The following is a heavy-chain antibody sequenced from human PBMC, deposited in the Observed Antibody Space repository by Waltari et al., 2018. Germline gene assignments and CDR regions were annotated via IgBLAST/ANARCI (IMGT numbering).Heavy chain of an antibody. CDR3: ASTAKGLTGLGAHGAFDI. CDR1: GYTFTTYA. Sequence: QVQLVQSGAEVKKPGASVKVSCQASGYTFTTYARHWVRQSPGQRLGWMGWSNAGNGNTKYSQKFQGRVTITRDTSASTAYMALSSLRSEDTAVYYCASTAKGLTGLGAHGAFDIWGQGTMVTVSS. V-gene: IGHV1-3*01. D-gene: IGHD3-9*01. J-gene: IGHJ3*02. CDR2: SNAGNGNT.